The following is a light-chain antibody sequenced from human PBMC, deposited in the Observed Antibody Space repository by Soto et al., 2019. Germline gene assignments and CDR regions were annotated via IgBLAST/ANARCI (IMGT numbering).Light chain of an antibody. Sequence: DIQMTQSPSSLSASVGDRVTITCRASQSISSYLNWYQQKPGKAPKLLIYAASSLQSRVPSRFSGSRSETDFTLTISSLQPEDFATYYCQQRYSTPSITFGQGTRLEIK. V-gene: IGKV1-39*01. CDR3: QQRYSTPSIT. CDR2: AAS. CDR1: QSISSY. J-gene: IGKJ5*01.